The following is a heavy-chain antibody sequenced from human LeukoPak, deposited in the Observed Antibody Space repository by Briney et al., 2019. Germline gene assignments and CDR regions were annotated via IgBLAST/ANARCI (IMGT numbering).Heavy chain of an antibody. Sequence: SETLSLTCTVSGGSISSSSYYWGWIRQPPGKGLEWIGSIYYSGSTYYNPSLKSRVTISVDTSKNQFSLKLSSVTAADTAVYYCARGLDYVDIVATVNYNWFDPWGQGTLVTVSS. V-gene: IGHV4-39*07. CDR3: ARGLDYVDIVATVNYNWFDP. CDR2: IYYSGST. D-gene: IGHD5-12*01. J-gene: IGHJ5*02. CDR1: GGSISSSSYY.